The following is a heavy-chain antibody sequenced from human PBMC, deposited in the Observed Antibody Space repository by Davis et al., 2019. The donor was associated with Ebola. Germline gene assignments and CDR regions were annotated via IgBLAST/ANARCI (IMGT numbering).Heavy chain of an antibody. Sequence: PGGSLRLSCAASGFTFSSYWMSWVRQASGKGLEWVGRIRSKANSYATAYAASVKGRFTISRDDSKNTLYLQMNSLRAEDTAVYYCAREFRGYYDSSDINWFDPWGQGTLVTVSS. D-gene: IGHD3-22*01. CDR3: AREFRGYYDSSDINWFDP. CDR2: IRSKANSYAT. V-gene: IGHV3-73*01. CDR1: GFTFSSYW. J-gene: IGHJ5*02.